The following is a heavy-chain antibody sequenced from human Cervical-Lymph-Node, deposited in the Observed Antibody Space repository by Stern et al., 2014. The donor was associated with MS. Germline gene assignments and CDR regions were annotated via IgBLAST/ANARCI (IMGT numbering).Heavy chain of an antibody. CDR1: GFTFDDYA. CDR3: AKDRGTSLSYSGWYVH. D-gene: IGHD5-12*01. J-gene: IGHJ5*02. Sequence: EVQLVQSGGGLVQPGRSLRLSCADSGFTFDDYAMHWVRQAPGKGLEWVSGISWSSGTIGYADSVKGRFTISRDNAKNYLYLQMNSLRAEDTALYYCAKDRGTSLSYSGWYVHWGQGTLVTVSS. V-gene: IGHV3-9*01. CDR2: ISWSSGTI.